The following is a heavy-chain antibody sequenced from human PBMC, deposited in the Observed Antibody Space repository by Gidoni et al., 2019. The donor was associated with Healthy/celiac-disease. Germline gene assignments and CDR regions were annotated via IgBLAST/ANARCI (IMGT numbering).Heavy chain of an antibody. CDR1: GFTFDDYG. V-gene: IGHV3-20*01. J-gene: IGHJ3*02. D-gene: IGHD3-9*01. Sequence: EVQLVESGGGGVRPGGSLRLSWAASGFTFDDYGMSWVRQAPGKGLELVSVINWNGVSTGYADSVKGRFTISRDNAKNSLYLQMNSLRAEDTALYHCARDNDDWAFDIWGQGTMVTVSS. CDR3: ARDNDDWAFDI. CDR2: INWNGVST.